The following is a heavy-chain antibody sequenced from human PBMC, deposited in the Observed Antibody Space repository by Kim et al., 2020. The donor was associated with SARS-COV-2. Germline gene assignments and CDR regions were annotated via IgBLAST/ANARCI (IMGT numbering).Heavy chain of an antibody. CDR3: ARRQFSSGWYYFDY. J-gene: IGHJ4*02. V-gene: IGHV3-74*01. Sequence: YADSVKGRLTSARDNAKNTLYLQMNSLRAEDTAVYYCARRQFSSGWYYFDYWGQGTLVTVSS. D-gene: IGHD6-19*01.